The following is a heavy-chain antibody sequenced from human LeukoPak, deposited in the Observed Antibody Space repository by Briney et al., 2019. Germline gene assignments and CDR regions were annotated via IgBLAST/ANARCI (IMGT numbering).Heavy chain of an antibody. CDR1: GGSISSYY. V-gene: IGHV4-59*01. CDR3: ARDRDYGDYPNWFDP. CDR2: IYYSGST. J-gene: IGHJ5*02. Sequence: SETLSLTCTVSGGSISSYYWSWIRQPPGKGLEWIGYIYYSGSTNYNPSLKSRVTISVDTSNNQFSLKLSSVTAADTAVYYCARDRDYGDYPNWFDPWGQGTLVTVSS. D-gene: IGHD4-17*01.